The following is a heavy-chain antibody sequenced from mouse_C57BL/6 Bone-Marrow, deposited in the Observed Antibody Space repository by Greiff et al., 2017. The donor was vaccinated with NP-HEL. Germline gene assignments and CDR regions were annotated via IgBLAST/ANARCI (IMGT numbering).Heavy chain of an antibody. Sequence: QVQLQQSGAELARPGASVKMSCKASGYTFTSYTMHWVKQRPGQGLEWIGYINPSSGCTKYNQKFKDKATLTADKSSSTAYMQLSSLTSEDSAVFYCARLRLRGYWGQGTTLTVSS. V-gene: IGHV1-4*01. CDR1: GYTFTSYT. D-gene: IGHD2-4*01. CDR3: ARLRLRGY. J-gene: IGHJ2*01. CDR2: INPSSGCT.